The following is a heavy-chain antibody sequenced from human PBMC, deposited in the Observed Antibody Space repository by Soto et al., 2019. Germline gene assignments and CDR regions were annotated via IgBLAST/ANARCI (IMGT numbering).Heavy chain of an antibody. CDR3: ARHVTYTYGLYGFDI. D-gene: IGHD2-8*01. CDR2: ISYSGST. J-gene: IGHJ3*02. V-gene: IGHV4-59*08. Sequence: LSLTCTVSGGSVSSYSWSWIRQPPGKGLEWIGNISYSGSTTYNPSLKSRVTISVDTSKNQFSLSLTSVTAADTAVYYCARHVTYTYGLYGFDIWSQGTMVTVSS. CDR1: GGSVSSYS.